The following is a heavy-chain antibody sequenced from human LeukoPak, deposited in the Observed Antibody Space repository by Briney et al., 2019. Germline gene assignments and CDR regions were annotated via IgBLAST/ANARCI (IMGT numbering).Heavy chain of an antibody. CDR2: ISGSGGST. CDR3: AKWSHYLGSSGYTKAHDY. CDR1: GFTFSSYA. Sequence: GGPLRLSCAASGFTFSSYAMSWVRQAPGKGLELVSAISGSGGSTYYADSVKGPFAISRVNSNNTLNLQMNNLRAEDTAVYYFAKWSHYLGSSGYTKAHDYWGQGTLVTVSS. V-gene: IGHV3-23*01. J-gene: IGHJ4*02. D-gene: IGHD3-22*01.